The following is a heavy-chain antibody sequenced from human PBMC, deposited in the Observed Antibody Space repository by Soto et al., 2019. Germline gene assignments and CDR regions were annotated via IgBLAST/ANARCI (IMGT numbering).Heavy chain of an antibody. Sequence: QVQLVQSGAEVKKPGASVKVSCKASGYTFTSYGISWVRPAPGQGLEWMGWISAYNGNTNYAQKLQGRVTMTTDTSTSTADMELRSLRSDDTAMYYWARVKGSGYHNWFDPWGQGTLVTVSS. CDR3: ARVKGSGYHNWFDP. CDR1: GYTFTSYG. J-gene: IGHJ5*02. V-gene: IGHV1-18*01. CDR2: ISAYNGNT. D-gene: IGHD3-22*01.